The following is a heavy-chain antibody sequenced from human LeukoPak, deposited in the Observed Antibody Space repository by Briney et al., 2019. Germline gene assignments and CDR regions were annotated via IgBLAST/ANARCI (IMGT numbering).Heavy chain of an antibody. D-gene: IGHD2-15*01. CDR1: GFTFSSYTFSTYA. Sequence: GGSLRLSCAASGFTFSSYTFSTYAMSWVRQAPGKGLGWVSAVSGSGVSTYYADSVKGRLTISRDNSKNTLYLQMNGLRAEDTAVYYCAKGVEDSGIYYYYYMDVWGKGTTVTVSS. V-gene: IGHV3-23*01. CDR2: VSGSGVST. J-gene: IGHJ6*03. CDR3: AKGVEDSGIYYYYYMDV.